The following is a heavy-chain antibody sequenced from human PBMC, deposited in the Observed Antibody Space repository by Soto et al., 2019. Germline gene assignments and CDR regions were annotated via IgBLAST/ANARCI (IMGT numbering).Heavy chain of an antibody. CDR2: LFYSGTT. CDR3: ARHRKYVTGRGEAVAP. D-gene: IGHD3-16*01. V-gene: IGHV4-39*01. Sequence: SETQSLTSVVSGDSITADNYYWGWIRQTPGKQLEWIGSLFYSGTTYYNPSLRSRVTMSVDTSKNQFSLSLTSVTAADTAVYYCARHRKYVTGRGEAVAPWGQGILVTVSS. CDR1: GDSITADNYY. J-gene: IGHJ5*02.